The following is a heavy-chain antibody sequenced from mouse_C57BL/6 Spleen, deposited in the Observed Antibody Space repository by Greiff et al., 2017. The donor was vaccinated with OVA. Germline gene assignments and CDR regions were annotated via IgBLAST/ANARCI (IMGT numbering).Heavy chain of an antibody. CDR2: IYPGDGDT. Sequence: QVQLQQSGAELVKPGASVKISCKASGYAFSSYWMNWVKQRPGKGLEWIGQIYPGDGDTNYNGKFKGKATLTADKSSSTAYMQLSSLTSEDSAVYFCARGGTEKDPHAMDYWGQGTSVTVSS. CDR3: ARGGTEKDPHAMDY. CDR1: GYAFSSYW. J-gene: IGHJ4*01. D-gene: IGHD4-1*01. V-gene: IGHV1-80*01.